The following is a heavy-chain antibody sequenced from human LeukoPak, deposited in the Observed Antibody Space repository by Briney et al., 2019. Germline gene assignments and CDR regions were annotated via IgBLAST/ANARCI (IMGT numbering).Heavy chain of an antibody. V-gene: IGHV4-4*07. D-gene: IGHD3-3*01. Sequence: SETLSLTCTVSGGSISSYYWSWIRQPAGKGLEWIGRIYTSGSTNYNPSLKSRVTMPVDTSKNQFSLKLSSVTAADTAVYYCAREKRGDFWSGQITSVDYWGQGTLVTVSS. CDR3: AREKRGDFWSGQITSVDY. CDR2: IYTSGST. CDR1: GGSISSYY. J-gene: IGHJ4*02.